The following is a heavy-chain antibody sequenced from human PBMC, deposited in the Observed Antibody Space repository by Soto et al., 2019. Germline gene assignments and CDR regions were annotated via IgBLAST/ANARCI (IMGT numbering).Heavy chain of an antibody. CDR1: GGTSRSSSYY. V-gene: IGHV4-39*01. CDR2: IYYSGST. CDR3: ARQGLAMATINYFDY. J-gene: IGHJ4*02. D-gene: IGHD5-12*01. Sequence: SETLSLTCTVSGGTSRSSSYYWGWIRKPPGKGLEWIGSIYYSGSTYYNPSLKSRVTISVDTSKNQFSLKLSSVTAADTAVYYCARQGLAMATINYFDYWGQGTLVTVSS.